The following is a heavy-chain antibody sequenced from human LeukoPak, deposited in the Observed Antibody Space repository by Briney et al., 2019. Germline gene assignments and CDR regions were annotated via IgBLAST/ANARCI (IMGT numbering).Heavy chain of an antibody. Sequence: SETLSLTCSVSDGSINSYYWNWIRRPPGKGLEWIGYIYYNGNTNYNPSLKSRVTISVDTSKNQFSLKLSSVTAADTAVYYCARGLGQLWFNWFDPWGQGTLVTVSS. CDR1: DGSINSYY. J-gene: IGHJ5*02. V-gene: IGHV4-59*01. CDR3: ARGLGQLWFNWFDP. D-gene: IGHD5-18*01. CDR2: IYYNGNT.